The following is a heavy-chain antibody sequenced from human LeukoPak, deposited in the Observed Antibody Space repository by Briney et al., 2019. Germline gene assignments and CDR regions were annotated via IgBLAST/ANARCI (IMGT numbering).Heavy chain of an antibody. J-gene: IGHJ4*02. CDR1: GYTFTGYY. CDR3: ARAEGPTTVTYIDY. D-gene: IGHD4-17*01. V-gene: IGHV1-2*02. Sequence: ASVKVSCKASGYTFTGYYMHWVRQAPGQGLEWMGWINPNSGGANYAQKFQGRVTMTRDTSISTAYMELSRLRSDDTAVYYCARAEGPTTVTYIDYWGQGTLVTVSS. CDR2: INPNSGGA.